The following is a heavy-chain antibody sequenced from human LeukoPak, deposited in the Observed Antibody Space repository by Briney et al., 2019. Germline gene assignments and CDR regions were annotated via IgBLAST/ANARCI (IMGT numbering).Heavy chain of an antibody. CDR3: ARDLGELMITFGGVIVNPPDY. Sequence: GGSLRLSCAASGFPFSNYWMHWVRQVPGKGLVWVSRINSDGSATTYADSVKGRFTISRDNAENSLYLQMNSLRAEDTAVYYCARDLGELMITFGGVIVNPPDYWGQGTLVTVSS. V-gene: IGHV3-74*01. CDR2: INSDGSAT. CDR1: GFPFSNYW. J-gene: IGHJ4*02. D-gene: IGHD3-16*02.